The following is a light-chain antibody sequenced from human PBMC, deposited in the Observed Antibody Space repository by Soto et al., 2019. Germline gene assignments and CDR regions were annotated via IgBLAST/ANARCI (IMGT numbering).Light chain of an antibody. CDR3: QPDDSYPVT. Sequence: DIQMTQSPSSLSASAGDRVTITCRASQGISNFLAWFQQKPGKAPKSLIHEASTFQSGVTSKISGSVWGKDFTLTINNLQPEDSGTYYGQPDDSYPVTFGQGTRLEI. J-gene: IGKJ5*01. CDR1: QGISNF. CDR2: EAS. V-gene: IGKV1-16*02.